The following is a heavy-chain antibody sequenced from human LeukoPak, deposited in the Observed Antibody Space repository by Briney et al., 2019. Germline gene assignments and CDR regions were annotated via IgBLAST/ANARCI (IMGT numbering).Heavy chain of an antibody. Sequence: GSLRLSCAASGFTFSSYSMNWVRQPPGKGLEWIGSIYYRGSPYYNPSLKSRVTISFDTSKNQFSLKLSSVTAADTAVYYCARDLDYWGQGTLVTVSS. CDR1: GFTFSSYS. V-gene: IGHV4-39*07. CDR3: ARDLDY. CDR2: IYYRGSP. J-gene: IGHJ4*02.